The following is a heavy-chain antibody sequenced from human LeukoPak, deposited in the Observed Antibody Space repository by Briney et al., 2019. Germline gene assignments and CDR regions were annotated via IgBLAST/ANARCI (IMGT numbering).Heavy chain of an antibody. CDR1: GASLTNPTYY. D-gene: IGHD4-23*01. CDR3: ARFKSGGWSYFDS. CDR2: LYSTHTT. J-gene: IGHJ4*02. Sequence: NPSETLSLTCTVSGASLTNPTYYQWSWSRQAPGKGLEWIGSLYSTHTTKFNPSLRSRFTLSLDRSRTQFSLDLSPLTTKHSSVYYCARFKSGGWSYFDSWGQGTPVTVSS. V-gene: IGHV4-61*01.